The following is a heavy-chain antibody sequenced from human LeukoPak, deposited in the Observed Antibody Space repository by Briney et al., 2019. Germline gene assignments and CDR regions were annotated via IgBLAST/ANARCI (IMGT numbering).Heavy chain of an antibody. Sequence: SETLSLTCTVSGGSLSSSSNNYWGWIRQSPRKGLEWIGSIYHSGNTYYNPSLKSRVSIAIDTSKNNFSLRLRSVTAADTAMYYCARWGQVWGDGPVVSTTMVNALDIWGQGTLVIVSS. J-gene: IGHJ4*02. CDR3: ARWGQVWGDGPVVSTTMVNALDI. CDR2: IYHSGNT. V-gene: IGHV4-39*07. CDR1: GGSLSSSSNNY. D-gene: IGHD5-24*01.